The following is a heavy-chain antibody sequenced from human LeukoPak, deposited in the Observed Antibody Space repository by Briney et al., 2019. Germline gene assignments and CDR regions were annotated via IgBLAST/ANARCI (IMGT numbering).Heavy chain of an antibody. CDR1: GDSISNYY. D-gene: IGHD1-26*01. V-gene: IGHV4-59*08. J-gene: IGHJ4*02. Sequence: SETLSLTCTVSGDSISNYYWSWIRQPPGKGLEWIGYIYYSGSTNYDPSLKSRVTISVDTSKNQFSLKLSSVTAADTAVYYCASGVGATVDYWGQGTLVTVSS. CDR3: ASGVGATVDY. CDR2: IYYSGST.